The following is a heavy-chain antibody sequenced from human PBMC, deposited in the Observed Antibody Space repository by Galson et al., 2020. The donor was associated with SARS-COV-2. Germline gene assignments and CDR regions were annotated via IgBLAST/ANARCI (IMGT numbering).Heavy chain of an antibody. CDR3: ARHKPGRTMCGVVISNYYFDY. Sequence: SETLSLTCTVSGGSISSYYWSWIRQPPGKGLEWIGYIYYSGSTNYNPSLKSRVTISVDTSKNQFSLKLSSVTAADTAVYYCARHKPGRTMCGVVISNYYFDYWGQGTLVTVSS. CDR2: IYYSGST. D-gene: IGHD3-3*01. V-gene: IGHV4-59*08. CDR1: GGSISSYY. J-gene: IGHJ4*02.